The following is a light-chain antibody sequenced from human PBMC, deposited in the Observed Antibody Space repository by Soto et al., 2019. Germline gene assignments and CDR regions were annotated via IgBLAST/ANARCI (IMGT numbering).Light chain of an antibody. CDR1: DSLVYSDGKTY. CDR2: NVS. J-gene: IGKJ1*01. CDR3: MQGTHWPRT. Sequence: EVAVTQSPLSLPVTLGQPASISCRSSDSLVYSDGKTYLNWFQQRPGQSPRRLIYNVSNRDSGVPDRFSGSGSGTDFTLKISRVEAEDVGVYYCMQGTHWPRTFGQGTRVEIK. V-gene: IGKV2-30*01.